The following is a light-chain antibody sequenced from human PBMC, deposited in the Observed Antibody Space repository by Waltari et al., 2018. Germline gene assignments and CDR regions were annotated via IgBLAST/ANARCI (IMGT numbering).Light chain of an antibody. CDR2: LGS. CDR1: QSLLYSNGDYH. CDR3: MQRLQTPWT. J-gene: IGKJ1*01. V-gene: IGKV2-28*01. Sequence: IVMTQSPLSLSVTPGEPASISCRSSQSLLYSNGDYHMDWYLQKPGQSSQLLIDLGSHRASGVPDRFSGSGSGTDFTLRISRVEAEDVGGYYCMQRLQTPWTFGQGTKVEIK.